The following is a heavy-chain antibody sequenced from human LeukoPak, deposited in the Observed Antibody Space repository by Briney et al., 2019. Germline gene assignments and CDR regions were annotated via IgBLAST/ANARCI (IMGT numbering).Heavy chain of an antibody. Sequence: SETLSLTCAVCGGSFSGYYGSWIRQPPGKGLEWIGEINHSGSTNYNPSLKSRVTISVDTSKNQFSLKLSSVTAADTAVYYCARVRTILGVAMRWFHAWDQGTLVTVSS. J-gene: IGHJ5*02. V-gene: IGHV4-34*01. CDR2: INHSGST. CDR3: ARVRTILGVAMRWFHA. D-gene: IGHD3-3*01. CDR1: GGSFSGYY.